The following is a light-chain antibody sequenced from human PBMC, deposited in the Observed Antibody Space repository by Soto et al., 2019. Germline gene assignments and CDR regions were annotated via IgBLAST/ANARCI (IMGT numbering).Light chain of an antibody. J-gene: IGLJ2*01. CDR2: RNT. CDR1: SSNIGSNF. CDR3: AAWDESMSGPV. V-gene: IGLV1-47*01. Sequence: QSVLTQPPSASGNPGPRVTISCSGSSSNIGSNFVFWYQQLPGTAPKLLIYRNTHRHSGVPDRFSGSKSGTSASLAISGLRCEDESVYSCAAWDESMSGPVFGGGTKMTVL.